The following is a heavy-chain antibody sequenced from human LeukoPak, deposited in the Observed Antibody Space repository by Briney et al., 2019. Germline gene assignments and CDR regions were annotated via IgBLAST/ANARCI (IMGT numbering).Heavy chain of an antibody. V-gene: IGHV1-2*02. Sequence: GASVKVSCKASGYTFTGYYMHWVRQAPGQGLEWMGWINPNSGGTNYAQKFQGRVTMTTDTSISTAYMELSRLRSDDTAVYYCARVVVEMAPRFDYWGKGTLVTVSS. CDR3: ARVVVEMAPRFDY. D-gene: IGHD5-24*01. CDR1: GYTFTGYY. J-gene: IGHJ4*02. CDR2: INPNSGGT.